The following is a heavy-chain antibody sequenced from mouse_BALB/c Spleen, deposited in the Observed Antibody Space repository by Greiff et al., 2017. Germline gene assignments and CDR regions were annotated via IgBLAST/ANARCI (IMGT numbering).Heavy chain of an antibody. Sequence: QVQLQQSGAELVRPGTSVKISCKASGYALTNYWLGWVKQRPGHGLGWIGEIYPGSGNTYYNEKFKGKATLTADKTSSTAYMQLSSLTSVDSAVYYCAGSYYCLYCNGMDYWGQGTSVTVSS. CDR2: IYPGSGNT. V-gene: IGHV1-63*01. CDR1: GYALTNYW. CDR3: AGSYYCLYCNGMDY. J-gene: IGHJ4*01. D-gene: IGHD2-10*01.